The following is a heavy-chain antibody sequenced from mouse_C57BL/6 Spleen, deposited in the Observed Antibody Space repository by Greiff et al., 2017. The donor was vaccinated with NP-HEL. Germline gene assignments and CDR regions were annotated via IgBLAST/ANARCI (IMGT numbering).Heavy chain of an antibody. CDR3: ARSDDYGRFAY. CDR1: GYSFTGYY. J-gene: IGHJ3*01. D-gene: IGHD2-4*01. Sequence: VQLKQSGPELVKPGASVKISCKASGYSFTGYYMNWVKQSPEKSLEWIGEINPSTGGTTYNQKFKAKATLTVDKSSSTAYMQLKSLTSEDSAVYYCARSDDYGRFAYWGQGTLVTVSA. V-gene: IGHV1-42*01. CDR2: INPSTGGT.